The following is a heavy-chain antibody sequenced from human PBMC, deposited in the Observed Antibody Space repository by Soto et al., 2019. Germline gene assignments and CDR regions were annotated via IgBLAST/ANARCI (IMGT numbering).Heavy chain of an antibody. CDR1: GFTFSSYD. Sequence: GGSLRLSCAASGFTFSSYDMHWVRQATGKGLEWVSAIGTAGDTYYPGSVKGRFTISRENAKNSLYLQMNSLRAGDTAVYYCARAQRPDWGYYGMDVWGQGTTVTVSS. V-gene: IGHV3-13*01. J-gene: IGHJ6*02. CDR3: ARAQRPDWGYYGMDV. CDR2: IGTAGDT. D-gene: IGHD7-27*01.